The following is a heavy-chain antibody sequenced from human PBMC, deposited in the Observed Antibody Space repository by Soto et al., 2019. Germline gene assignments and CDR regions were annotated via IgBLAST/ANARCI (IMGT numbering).Heavy chain of an antibody. CDR3: ARVERGTATTVVDAFDI. D-gene: IGHD1-1*01. CDR1: GGSVSSGSDY. CDR2: MSHSGGT. Sequence: QVQLQQWGAGLLKPSETLSLTCAVYGGSVSSGSDYWSWIRQPPGKGLEWIGEMSHSGGTHFNPSLKSRVTISVDTTKNQFSLQMSFVTAADTALYYCARVERGTATTVVDAFDIWGPGTMVTVSS. V-gene: IGHV4-34*01. J-gene: IGHJ3*02.